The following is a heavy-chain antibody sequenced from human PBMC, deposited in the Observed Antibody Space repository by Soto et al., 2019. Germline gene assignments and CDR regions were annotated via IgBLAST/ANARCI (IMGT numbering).Heavy chain of an antibody. CDR3: ARDEYVAVAGHP. CDR2: ISAYNGNT. D-gene: IGHD6-19*01. CDR1: GYTFTSYG. J-gene: IGHJ5*02. V-gene: IGHV1-18*01. Sequence: ASVKVSCKASGYTFTSYGISWVRPAPGQGPEWMGWISAYNGNTNYAQKLQGRVTMTTDTSTSTAYMELRSLRSDDTAVYYCARDEYVAVAGHPWGQGTLVTVSS.